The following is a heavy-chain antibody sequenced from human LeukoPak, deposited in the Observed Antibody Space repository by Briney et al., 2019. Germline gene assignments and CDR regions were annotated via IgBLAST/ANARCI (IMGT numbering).Heavy chain of an antibody. V-gene: IGHV3-23*01. Sequence: PGGSLRLSCAASGFSVSDYVMTWVRQAPGKGLEWVSGISGSVGSTYYTDSVKGRFTISRDNSKNTLYLQMNSLRAEDTAVYSCEVGASLPAHWGQETLVTVSS. CDR1: GFSVSDYV. D-gene: IGHD1-26*01. CDR3: EVGASLPAH. CDR2: ISGSVGST. J-gene: IGHJ4*02.